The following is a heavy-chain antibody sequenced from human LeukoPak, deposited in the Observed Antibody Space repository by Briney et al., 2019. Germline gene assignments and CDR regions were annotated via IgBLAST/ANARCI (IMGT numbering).Heavy chain of an antibody. Sequence: SQTLSLTCAISGDSVSNNSAIWIWIRQSPSSGLQWLGRTYYRSKWYNDYAVSVKSRITLNVDTSKNQFSLQLNSVTPEDTAVYYCARSSNLHYFDYWGQGTQVTVSS. CDR3: ARSSNLHYFDY. CDR2: TYYRSKWYN. J-gene: IGHJ4*02. CDR1: GDSVSNNSAI. V-gene: IGHV6-1*01.